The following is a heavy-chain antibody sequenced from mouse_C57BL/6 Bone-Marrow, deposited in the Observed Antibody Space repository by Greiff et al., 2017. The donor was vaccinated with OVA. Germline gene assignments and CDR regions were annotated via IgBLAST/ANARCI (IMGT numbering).Heavy chain of an antibody. CDR1: GFTFSDYY. D-gene: IGHD4-1*01. CDR2: INYDGSST. V-gene: IGHV5-16*01. J-gene: IGHJ4*01. Sequence: EVQRVESEGGLVQPGSSMKLSCTASGFTFSDYYMAWVRQVPEKGLEWVANINYDGSSTYYLDSLKSRFIISRDNAKNILYLQMSSLKSEDTATYYCARDDWEGYAMDYWGQGTSVTVSS. CDR3: ARDDWEGYAMDY.